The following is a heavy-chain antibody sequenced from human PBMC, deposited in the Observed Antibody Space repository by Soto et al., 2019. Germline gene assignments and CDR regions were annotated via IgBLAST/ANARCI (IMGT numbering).Heavy chain of an antibody. CDR3: ARIPRLAARSYYGMDV. D-gene: IGHD6-6*01. V-gene: IGHV2-70*01. J-gene: IGHJ6*02. Sequence: GPTLVNPTQTLTLTCTFSGFSLSTSGMCVSWIRQPPGKALEWLALIDWDDDKYYSTSLKTRLTISKDTSKNQVVLTMTNMDPVDTATYYCARIPRLAARSYYGMDVWGQGTTVTVSS. CDR1: GFSLSTSGMC. CDR2: IDWDDDK.